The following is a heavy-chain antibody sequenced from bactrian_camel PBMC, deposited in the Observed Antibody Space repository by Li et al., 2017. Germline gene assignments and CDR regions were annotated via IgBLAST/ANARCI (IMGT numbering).Heavy chain of an antibody. Sequence: QLVESGGGLVQPGGSLRLSCAASGFTFSSYRMNWVRQALGKGLEWVSEINTDGSGTYYADSVKGRFTISRDNAKNTLYLQMSSLKLDDSAKYYCASCEPYQDRCYQAGGEWGQGTQVTVS. J-gene: IGHJ4*01. D-gene: IGHD3*01. CDR3: ASCEPYQDRCYQAGGE. CDR2: INTDGSGT. V-gene: IGHV3S6*01. CDR1: GFTFSSYR.